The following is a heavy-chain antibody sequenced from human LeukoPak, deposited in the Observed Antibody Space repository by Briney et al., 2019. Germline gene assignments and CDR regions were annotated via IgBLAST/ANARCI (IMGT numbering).Heavy chain of an antibody. CDR1: GGSISSGSYY. CDR2: IYTSGST. D-gene: IGHD5-24*01. CDR3: ARTGDGYNFDY. J-gene: IGHJ4*02. Sequence: PSQTLSLTCTVSGGSISSGSYYWSWIRQPAGKGLEWIGRIYTSGSTNYNPSLKSRVTISVDTSKNQFSLKLSSVTAADTAVYYCARTGDGYNFDYWGQGTLVTVSS. V-gene: IGHV4-61*02.